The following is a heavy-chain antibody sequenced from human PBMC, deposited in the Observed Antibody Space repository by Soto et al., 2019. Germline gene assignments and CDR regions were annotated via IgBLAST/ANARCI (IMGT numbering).Heavy chain of an antibody. CDR2: ISYDGSNK. D-gene: IGHD6-6*01. V-gene: IGHV3-30*03. Sequence: GGSLRLSCAASGFTFSSFGMHWVRQAPGKGLEWVAIISYDGSNKYYTDSVKGRFTIARDNSKNILYLQMNSLTIEDTAVLYCARSTPSTLNYYYGMDVWGQGTTVTV. CDR3: ARSTPSTLNYYYGMDV. CDR1: GFTFSSFG. J-gene: IGHJ6*02.